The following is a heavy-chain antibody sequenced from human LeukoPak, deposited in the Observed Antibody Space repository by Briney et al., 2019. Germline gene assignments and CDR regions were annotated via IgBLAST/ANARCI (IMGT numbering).Heavy chain of an antibody. V-gene: IGHV4-59*10. Sequence: PSETLSLTCAVYGGSFSGYYWSWIRQPPGKGLEWIGRISSTGRTDYNPSLTSRVTISVDTSKNQLSMKLSSVTAADTAVYYCAKGAGPPWFDPWGQGTLVTVSS. CDR1: GGSFSGYY. D-gene: IGHD6-19*01. J-gene: IGHJ5*02. CDR2: ISSTGRT. CDR3: AKGAGPPWFDP.